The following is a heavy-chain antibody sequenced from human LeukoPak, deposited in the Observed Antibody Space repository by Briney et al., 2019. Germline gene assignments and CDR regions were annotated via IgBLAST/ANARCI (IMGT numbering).Heavy chain of an antibody. J-gene: IGHJ4*02. CDR1: GFTFTRYT. V-gene: IGHV3-30*04. D-gene: IGHD5-12*01. Sequence: GGSLRLPCAASGFTFTRYTMHWVRQAPGKGLEWVAVISYDGSDKFYADSVKGRFTISRDSSKNTLYLQMNSLRPEDTAVYYCARARPSMWIDYWGQGTLVTVSS. CDR2: ISYDGSDK. CDR3: ARARPSMWIDY.